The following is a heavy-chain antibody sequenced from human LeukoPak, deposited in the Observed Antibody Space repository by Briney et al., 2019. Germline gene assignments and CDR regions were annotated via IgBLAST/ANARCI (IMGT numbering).Heavy chain of an antibody. Sequence: ASVKVSCKAAGYTFTGYYIHWVRHAPGQGLEWMGWINPNSGGTNYAQKFQGRVTMTRDTSISTAYMELSRLRSDDKAVYYCARDYPTLYDILTGYYPGGVGWFYPGGQGTLVTVSS. J-gene: IGHJ5*02. D-gene: IGHD3-9*01. CDR1: GYTFTGYY. CDR2: INPNSGGT. V-gene: IGHV1-2*02. CDR3: ARDYPTLYDILTGYYPGGVGWFYP.